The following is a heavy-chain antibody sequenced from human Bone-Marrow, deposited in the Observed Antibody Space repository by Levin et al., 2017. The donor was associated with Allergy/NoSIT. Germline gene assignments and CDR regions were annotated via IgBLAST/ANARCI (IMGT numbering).Heavy chain of an antibody. CDR3: ARSPRGDRVKFDY. CDR2: IWSSSSYI. D-gene: IGHD2-21*01. J-gene: IGHJ4*02. Sequence: GGSLRLSCTASGFKFSGYSMNWVRQAPGKGLEWVSSIWSSSSYIYYADSIKGRFTISRDNAKNSLYLEMTSLRAEDTAVYYYARSPRGDRVKFDYWGRGTLVTVSS. V-gene: IGHV3-21*01. CDR1: GFKFSGYS.